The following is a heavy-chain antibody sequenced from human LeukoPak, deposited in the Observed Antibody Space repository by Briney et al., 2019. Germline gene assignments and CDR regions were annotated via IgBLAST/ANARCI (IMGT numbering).Heavy chain of an antibody. CDR3: ARGPKWSGSYYYFDF. V-gene: IGHV1-8*01. D-gene: IGHD1-26*01. J-gene: IGHJ4*02. CDR1: GYTFPSYE. Sequence: ASVKVSCKTSGYTFPSYEINWVRQATGQGLEWMGWMNPNSGNTGYAQKFQGRVTITRNTSITTAYMELSSLRSEDTAVYFCARGPKWSGSYYYFDFWGQGTLVTVSS. CDR2: MNPNSGNT.